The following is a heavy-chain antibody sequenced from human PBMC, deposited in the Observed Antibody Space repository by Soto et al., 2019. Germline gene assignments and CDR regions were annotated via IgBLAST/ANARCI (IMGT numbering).Heavy chain of an antibody. Sequence: GGSLRLSCATSGFTFNNYWISWVRQAPGKGLEWVANIKGDGSEKQYVDSVRGRFTISRDNAKNSLYLQMNSLRAEDTAVYYCTAKSYTLNVDYWGRGTLVTVSS. CDR3: TAKSYTLNVDY. J-gene: IGHJ4*02. V-gene: IGHV3-7*03. CDR1: GFTFNNYW. D-gene: IGHD3-16*01. CDR2: IKGDGSEK.